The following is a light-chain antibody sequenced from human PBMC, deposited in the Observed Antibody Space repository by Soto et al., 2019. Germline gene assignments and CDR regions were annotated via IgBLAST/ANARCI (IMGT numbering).Light chain of an antibody. CDR3: QQYGSSFT. J-gene: IGKJ3*01. Sequence: EIVLTQSPGTLSLSPGERATLSCRASQSVSSSYLAWYQQKPGQAPRLLIYGASSRATGIPDRFSGSGSGTDFPLTISRLEPEDCAVYYCQQYGSSFTFGPGTKVDI. V-gene: IGKV3-20*01. CDR1: QSVSSSY. CDR2: GAS.